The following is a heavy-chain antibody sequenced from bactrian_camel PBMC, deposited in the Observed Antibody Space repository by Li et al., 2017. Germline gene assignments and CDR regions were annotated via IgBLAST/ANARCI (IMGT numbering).Heavy chain of an antibody. CDR1: GDTSRIAT. D-gene: IGHD3*01. CDR3: AAAEAGRGTWPDDDGY. Sequence: HVQLVETGGGSVHSGGSLRLSCAASGDTSRIATRAWIRQATGKEREAVAAIVRGSHTDYHAAVKGRCTISQDAPKNTVYLQMNSLKPEDTAMYYCAAAEAGRGTWPDDDGYWGQGTQVTVS. J-gene: IGHJ6*01. CDR2: IVRGSHT. V-gene: IGHV3S53*01.